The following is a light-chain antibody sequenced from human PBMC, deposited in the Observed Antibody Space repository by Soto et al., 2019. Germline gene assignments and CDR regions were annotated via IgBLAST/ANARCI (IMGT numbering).Light chain of an antibody. CDR1: QSISSW. Sequence: DIQMTQSPSTLSASVGDRVTITCRASQSISSWLAWYQQKPGKAPKLLIYKASSLESGVPSRFSGSGSGTEFTLPSSSLQPDDFATYYCQNYNSYSNTVGQGTKLEIK. J-gene: IGKJ2*01. CDR2: KAS. CDR3: QNYNSYSNT. V-gene: IGKV1-5*03.